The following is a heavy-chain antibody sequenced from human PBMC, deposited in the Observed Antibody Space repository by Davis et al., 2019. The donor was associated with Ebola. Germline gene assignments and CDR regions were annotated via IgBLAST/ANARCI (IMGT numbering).Heavy chain of an antibody. D-gene: IGHD4/OR15-4a*01. CDR2: INKDGSEK. CDR3: AKDKTMATQYWYFDL. J-gene: IGHJ2*01. V-gene: IGHV3-7*01. Sequence: GGSLRLSCAASGFTFSSYGMNWVRQAPGKGLEWVANINKDGSEKYYVDSVEGRFTISRDNSKNTLYLQMNSLRAEDTALYYCAKDKTMATQYWYFDLWGRGTLVTVSS. CDR1: GFTFSSYG.